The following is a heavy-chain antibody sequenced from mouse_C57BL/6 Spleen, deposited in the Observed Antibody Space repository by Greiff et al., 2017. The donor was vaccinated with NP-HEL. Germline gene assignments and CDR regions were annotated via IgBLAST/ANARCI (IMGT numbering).Heavy chain of an antibody. CDR3: TTGYYYGSSIAY. V-gene: IGHV14-1*01. D-gene: IGHD1-1*01. Sequence: VQLQQSGAELVRPGASVKLSCTASGFNIKDYYMHWVKQRPEQGLEWIGRIDPEDGDTEYAPKFQGKATMTADTSSNTAYLQLSSLTSEDTAFYYCTTGYYYGSSIAYWGQGTLVTVSA. CDR1: GFNIKDYY. CDR2: IDPEDGDT. J-gene: IGHJ3*01.